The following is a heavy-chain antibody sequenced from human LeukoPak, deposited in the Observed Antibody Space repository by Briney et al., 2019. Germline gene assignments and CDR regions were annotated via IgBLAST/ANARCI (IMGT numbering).Heavy chain of an antibody. V-gene: IGHV4-30-2*02. Sequence: SETLSLTCAVSGGSISSGGYSWSWIRQPPGKGLEWIGYIYHSGSTYYNPSLKSRVTISVDRSKNQFSLKLSSVTAADTAVYYCARNYGDYGYFDYWGQGTLVTVSS. D-gene: IGHD4-17*01. CDR1: GGSISSGGYS. J-gene: IGHJ4*02. CDR3: ARNYGDYGYFDY. CDR2: IYHSGST.